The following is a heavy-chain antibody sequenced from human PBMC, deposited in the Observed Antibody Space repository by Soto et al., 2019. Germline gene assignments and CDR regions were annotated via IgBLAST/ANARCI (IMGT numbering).Heavy chain of an antibody. Sequence: EVQLVESGGGLVQPGRSLRLSCAASGITFDDFGMHWVRQAPGKGLEWVSSIGWRSGSMDYEDSVKGRLTISGDNAKNSLYLHMNSLIAEHTALYYCAKGRHVDVVATVLEYWGQGTLVTVSS. J-gene: IGHJ4*02. V-gene: IGHV3-9*01. CDR2: IGWRSGSM. D-gene: IGHD5-12*01. CDR3: AKGRHVDVVATVLEY. CDR1: GITFDDFG.